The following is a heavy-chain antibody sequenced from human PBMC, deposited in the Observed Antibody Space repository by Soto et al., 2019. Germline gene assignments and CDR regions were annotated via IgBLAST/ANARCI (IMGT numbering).Heavy chain of an antibody. J-gene: IGHJ6*02. CDR1: GGTFSSYA. D-gene: IGHD6-6*01. CDR3: EEDLEQLGTHYYGMDV. V-gene: IGHV1-69*01. Sequence: QVQLVQSGAEVKKPGSSVKVSCKASGGTFSSYAISWVRQAPGQGLEWMGGIIPIFGTANYAQKFQGRVTITADESTRSGDREPSRQRSEDTAGEYCEEDLEQLGTHYYGMDVWGQGTTVTVSS. CDR2: IIPIFGTA.